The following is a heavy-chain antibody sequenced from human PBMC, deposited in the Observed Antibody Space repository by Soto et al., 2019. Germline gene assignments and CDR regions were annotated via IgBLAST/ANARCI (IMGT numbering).Heavy chain of an antibody. D-gene: IGHD1-1*01. CDR2: ISYSGTT. V-gene: IGHV4-30-4*01. CDR3: ATMGTQVRGLYYCDY. J-gene: IGHJ4*02. CDR1: GGSISSGNYY. Sequence: QVQLQESGPGLVKPSQTLSLTCTVSGGSISSGNYYWSWIRQPPGKGLEWIGFISYSGTTHYSAYLRSRVTISVDTSKNQFSLDLSSVTAADTAVYYCATMGTQVRGLYYCDYWGQGTLVTVSS.